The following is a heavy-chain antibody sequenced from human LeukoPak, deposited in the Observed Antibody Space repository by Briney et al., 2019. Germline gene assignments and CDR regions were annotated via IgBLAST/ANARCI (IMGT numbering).Heavy chain of an antibody. CDR3: AKRSEYYVDY. Sequence: GGSLRLSCAASGFTFSSYAMSWVRQAPGKGLEWVSAISGSGGSTYYADSVKGRFTISRDNSKNTLYLQINSLGVEDTAVYYCAKRSEYYVDYWGQGTLVTVSS. CDR1: GFTFSSYA. J-gene: IGHJ4*02. CDR2: ISGSGGST. V-gene: IGHV3-23*01. D-gene: IGHD2-15*01.